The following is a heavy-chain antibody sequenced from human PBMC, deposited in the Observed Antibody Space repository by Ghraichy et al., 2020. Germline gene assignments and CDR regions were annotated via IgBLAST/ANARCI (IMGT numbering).Heavy chain of an antibody. CDR2: ISGSGGST. J-gene: IGHJ4*02. Sequence: GGSLRLSCAASGFIFSGYAMSWVRQAPGKGLEWVSTISGSGGSTYYADSVKGRFTISRDNSKNTLYVQMNSLRAEDTAVYYCAKALTTPGDYSDYWGQGTLVTVSS. CDR3: AKALTTPGDYSDY. V-gene: IGHV3-23*01. D-gene: IGHD1-1*01. CDR1: GFIFSGYA.